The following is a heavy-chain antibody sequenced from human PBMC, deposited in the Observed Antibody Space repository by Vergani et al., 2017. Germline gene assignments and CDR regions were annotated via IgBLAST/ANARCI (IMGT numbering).Heavy chain of an antibody. V-gene: IGHV3-21*01. D-gene: IGHD2-2*01. CDR2: ISSSSSYI. J-gene: IGHJ4*02. Sequence: EVQLLESGGGLVKPGGSLRLSCAASGFTFSSYSMNWVRQAPGKGLEWVSSISSSSSYIYYADSVKGRFTISRDNAKNSLYLQMNSLRAEDTAVYYCARDRLYCSSTSCPPIIDYWGQGTLVTVSS. CDR1: GFTFSSYS. CDR3: ARDRLYCSSTSCPPIIDY.